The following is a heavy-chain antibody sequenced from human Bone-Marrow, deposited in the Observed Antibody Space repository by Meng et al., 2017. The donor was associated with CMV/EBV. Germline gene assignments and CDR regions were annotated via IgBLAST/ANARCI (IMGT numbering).Heavy chain of an antibody. CDR1: GFTFDDYG. Sequence: GGSLRLSCAASGFTFDDYGMSWVRQAPGKGLEWVSGINWNGGSTGYADSVKGRFTISRDNAKNSLYLQMNSLRAEDTALYYCAKCSGSYFSGCGMDVWGQGTTVTVSS. CDR3: AKCSGSYFSGCGMDV. CDR2: INWNGGST. V-gene: IGHV3-20*04. D-gene: IGHD1-26*01. J-gene: IGHJ6*02.